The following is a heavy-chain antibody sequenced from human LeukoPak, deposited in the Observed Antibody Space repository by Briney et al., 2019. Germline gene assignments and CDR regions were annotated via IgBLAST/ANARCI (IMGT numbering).Heavy chain of an antibody. CDR3: AKDPTAAAGTRPGY. CDR2: ISGSGGST. J-gene: IGHJ4*02. V-gene: IGHV3-23*01. D-gene: IGHD6-13*01. Sequence: PGGSPRLSCAASGFTFSSYAMSWVRQAPGKGLEWVSAISGSGGSTYYADSVKGRFTISRDNSKNTLYLQMNSLRAEDTAVYYCAKDPTAAAGTRPGYWGQGTLVTVSS. CDR1: GFTFSSYA.